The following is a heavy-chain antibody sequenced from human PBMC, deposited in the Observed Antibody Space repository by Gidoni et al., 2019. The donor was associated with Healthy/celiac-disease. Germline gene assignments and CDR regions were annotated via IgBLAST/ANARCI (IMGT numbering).Heavy chain of an antibody. D-gene: IGHD6-13*01. Sequence: QVQLVQSGAEVKKPGASVKVSCKASGYTFTSYDLNWVRQATGQGLEWMGWMNPNSGNTGYAQKFQGRVTMTRNTSISTAYMELSSLRSEDTAVYYCARDRSGSSWYSSPFWFDPWGQGTLVTVSS. J-gene: IGHJ5*02. V-gene: IGHV1-8*01. CDR1: GYTFTSYD. CDR2: MNPNSGNT. CDR3: ARDRSGSSWYSSPFWFDP.